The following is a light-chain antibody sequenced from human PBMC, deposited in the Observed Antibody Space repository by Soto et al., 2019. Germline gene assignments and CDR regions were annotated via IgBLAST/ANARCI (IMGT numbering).Light chain of an antibody. V-gene: IGLV1-44*01. CDR1: SSNVGSQT. Sequence: QSVLTQPPSASGAPGQRVTISCSGSSSNVGSQTVDWYQQLPRTAPKLLIYNNDQRPSGVPDRLSGSKSGTSASLAISGLLAEDGADYYCAAWDDSLNGIVFGGGTKLTVL. CDR3: AAWDDSLNGIV. J-gene: IGLJ2*01. CDR2: NND.